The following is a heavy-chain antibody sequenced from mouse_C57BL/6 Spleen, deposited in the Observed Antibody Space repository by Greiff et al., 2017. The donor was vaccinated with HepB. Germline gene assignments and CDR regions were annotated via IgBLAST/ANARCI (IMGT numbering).Heavy chain of an antibody. Sequence: QVHVKQSGAELVRPGASVTLSCKASGYTFTDYEMHWVKQTPVHGLEWIGAIDPETGGTAYNQKFKGKAILTADKSSSTAYMELRSLTSEDSAVYFCYYAMDYWGQGTSVTVSS. CDR2: IDPETGGT. CDR3: YYAMDY. V-gene: IGHV1-15*01. CDR1: GYTFTDYE. J-gene: IGHJ4*01.